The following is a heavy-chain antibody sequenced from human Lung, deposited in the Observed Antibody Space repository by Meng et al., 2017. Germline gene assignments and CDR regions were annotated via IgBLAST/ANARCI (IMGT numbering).Heavy chain of an antibody. CDR3: TWDDKAVSDY. J-gene: IGHJ4*02. Sequence: VHLGDAGGGFVKRGGSLRLSCGGSGFYFSNDWMSWVRQAPGKGLEWVGRIKSNTDGGTTEYAAPVTGRFTISRDDSKSTLNLHLSGLRTDDTGVYYCTWDDKAVSDYWGQGTLVTVSS. D-gene: IGHD3-9*01. CDR2: IKSNTDGGTT. V-gene: IGHV3-15*01. CDR1: GFYFSNDW.